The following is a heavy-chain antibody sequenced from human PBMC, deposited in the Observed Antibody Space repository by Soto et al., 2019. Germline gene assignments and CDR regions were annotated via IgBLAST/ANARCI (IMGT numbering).Heavy chain of an antibody. J-gene: IGHJ4*02. CDR1: GGSISSYY. D-gene: IGHD6-19*01. V-gene: IGHV4-59*01. CDR3: TIGAGWTTDY. CDR2: IHHSGST. Sequence: PSETLSLTCTVSGGSISSYYWNWIRQAPGKGLEWIGLIHHSGSTDYNPSLKSRGTISLDTSKNQLSLKLSSVTAADTAVYYCTIGAGWTTDYWGQGTLVTVSS.